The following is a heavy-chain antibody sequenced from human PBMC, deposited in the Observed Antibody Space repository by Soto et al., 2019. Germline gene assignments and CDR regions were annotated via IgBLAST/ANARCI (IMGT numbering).Heavy chain of an antibody. Sequence: GESLKISCKGSGYSFTSYWIGWVRQMPGKGLEWMGIIYPGDSDTRYSPSFQGQVTISADKSISTAYLQWSSLKASDTAMYYCARRYSSSWSASWFDPWGQGTLVTVSS. CDR2: IYPGDSDT. CDR1: GYSFTSYW. V-gene: IGHV5-51*01. J-gene: IGHJ5*02. CDR3: ARRYSSSWSASWFDP. D-gene: IGHD6-13*01.